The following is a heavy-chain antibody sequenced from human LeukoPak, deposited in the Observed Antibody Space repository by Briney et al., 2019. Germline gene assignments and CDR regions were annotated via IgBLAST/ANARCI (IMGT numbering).Heavy chain of an antibody. CDR2: ISYDGSNK. Sequence: GGSLSLSCAASGFTFSSYDMHWVRQAPDKGLEWVAVISYDGSNKYYADSVKGRFTISRDNSKNTLYLQMNSLRAEDTAVYYCAKDAAFTMVRGVLGYWGQGTLVTVSS. CDR1: GFTFSSYD. CDR3: AKDAAFTMVRGVLGY. V-gene: IGHV3-30*18. D-gene: IGHD3-10*01. J-gene: IGHJ4*02.